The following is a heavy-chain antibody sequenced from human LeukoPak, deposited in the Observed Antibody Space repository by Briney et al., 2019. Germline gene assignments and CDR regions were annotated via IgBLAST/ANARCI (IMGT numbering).Heavy chain of an antibody. Sequence: SETLSLTCSVSGASTSNDYWNWIRQPAGKGLEWIGRIDSSGSTNYNPSLNSRVTMSIDTSKNQFSLKLSSVTAADTAVYYCARGPFSWFGELFGNYYGMDVWGQGTTVTVSS. D-gene: IGHD3-10*01. J-gene: IGHJ6*02. CDR3: ARGPFSWFGELFGNYYGMDV. CDR1: GASTSNDY. V-gene: IGHV4-4*07. CDR2: IDSSGST.